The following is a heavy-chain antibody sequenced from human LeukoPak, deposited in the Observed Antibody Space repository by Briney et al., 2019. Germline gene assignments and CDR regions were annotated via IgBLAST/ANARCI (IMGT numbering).Heavy chain of an antibody. CDR3: ARQGTNYDASGYFDH. D-gene: IGHD3-16*01. CDR1: GDSISSSAYY. CDR2: VYISGAT. Sequence: SETLSLTCTVSGDSISSSAYYWGWIRQAPGKGLEWIGNVYISGATYYNPSLKSRVTVSMDTSKRQLPLSLSSLTAADTAVYYCARQGTNYDASGYFDHWGQGTLVTVSS. V-gene: IGHV4-39*01. J-gene: IGHJ4*02.